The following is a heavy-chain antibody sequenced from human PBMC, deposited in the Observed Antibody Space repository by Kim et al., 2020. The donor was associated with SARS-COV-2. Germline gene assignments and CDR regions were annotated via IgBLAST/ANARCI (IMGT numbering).Heavy chain of an antibody. V-gene: IGHV3-33*01. CDR1: GFTFSIYG. CDR2: ILYDGSNK. Sequence: SLILSFSSSGFTFSIYGIHWVLQAPGNGLEFLAFILYDGSNKYYAYSVKGRFTISRDNSKNTLYLQMNSLRAEDTAVYYCARDGEYYGSGKDRYYGMDVWGQGTTVTVSS. CDR3: ARDGEYYGSGKDRYYGMDV. J-gene: IGHJ6*02. D-gene: IGHD3-10*01.